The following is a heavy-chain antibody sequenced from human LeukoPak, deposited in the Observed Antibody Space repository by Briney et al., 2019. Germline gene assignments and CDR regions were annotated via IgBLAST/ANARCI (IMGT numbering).Heavy chain of an antibody. CDR3: AKDRGGLWFGELFDY. CDR2: ISWNSGSI. V-gene: IGHV3-9*01. CDR1: GFTFDDYA. J-gene: IGHJ4*02. D-gene: IGHD3-10*01. Sequence: GGSLRLSCAASGFTFDDYAMHWVRQAPGKGLEWVSGISWNSGSIGYADSVKGRFTISRDNAKNSLYLQMNSLRAEDTALYYCAKDRGGLWFGELFDYWGQGTLVTVSS.